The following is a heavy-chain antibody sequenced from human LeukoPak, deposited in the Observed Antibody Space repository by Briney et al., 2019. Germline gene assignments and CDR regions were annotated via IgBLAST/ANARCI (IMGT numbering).Heavy chain of an antibody. J-gene: IGHJ4*02. V-gene: IGHV3-23*01. CDR2: ISGSGGST. CDR3: AKERLVVVITTSDY. D-gene: IGHD3-22*01. Sequence: GGSLRLSCAASGFTFSSYAMSWVRQAPGKGLEWVSAISGSGGSTYYADSVKGRFTIPRDNSKDTLYLQMNSLRAEDTAVYYCAKERLVVVITTSDYWGQGTLVTVSS. CDR1: GFTFSSYA.